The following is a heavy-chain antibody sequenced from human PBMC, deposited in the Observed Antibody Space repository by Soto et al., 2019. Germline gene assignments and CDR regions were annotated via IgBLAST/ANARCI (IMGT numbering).Heavy chain of an antibody. CDR3: AAGVTTFDY. D-gene: IGHD4-17*01. J-gene: IGHJ4*02. CDR2: LDYEEGER. CDR1: GTSLSGLP. V-gene: IGHV1-24*01. Sequence: ASVKVSCKVSGTSLSGLPMHWVRQSPGKGLEWMGSLDYEEGERSFAHRFQGRLTVTEDTSTDTAYMELSSLMSEDTAVYYCAAGVTTFDYWGQGTLVTVSS.